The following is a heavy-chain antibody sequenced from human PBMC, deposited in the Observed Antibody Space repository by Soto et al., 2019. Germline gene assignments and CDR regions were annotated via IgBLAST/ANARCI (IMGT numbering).Heavy chain of an antibody. CDR3: AKDQYYDFWSGYYTYHYYGMDV. D-gene: IGHD3-3*01. Sequence: EVQLLESGGGLVQPGGSLRLSCAASGFTFSSYAMSWVRQAPGKGLEWVSAISGGGGSTYYADSVKGRFTISRDNSKNRLNLKMNSLRAEDTAVYYCAKDQYYDFWSGYYTYHYYGMDVWGQGTTVTVSS. CDR1: GFTFSSYA. CDR2: ISGGGGST. J-gene: IGHJ6*02. V-gene: IGHV3-23*01.